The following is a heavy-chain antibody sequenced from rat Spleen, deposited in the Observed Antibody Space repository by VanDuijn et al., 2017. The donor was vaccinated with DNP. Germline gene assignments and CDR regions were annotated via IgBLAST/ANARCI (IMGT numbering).Heavy chain of an antibody. J-gene: IGHJ2*01. D-gene: IGHD1-7*01. V-gene: IGHV3-1*01. CDR3: ARWTRYFDY. CDR2: ISYSGRT. CDR1: GYSITSNY. Sequence: VTGYSITSNYWGWIRKFPGNKMEYIGHISYSGRTDYNPSLKSRISITRDTSRNHFFLHLISVTTEDTATYYCARWTRYFDYWGQGVMVTVSS.